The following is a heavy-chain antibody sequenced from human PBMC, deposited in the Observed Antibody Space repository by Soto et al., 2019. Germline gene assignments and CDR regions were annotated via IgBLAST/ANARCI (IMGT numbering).Heavy chain of an antibody. D-gene: IGHD2-21*02. CDR1: GGSISSYY. V-gene: IGHV4-59*01. CDR3: ARDTYGGNSGSVFDY. CDR2: IYYSGST. Sequence: ETLSLTCTVSGGSISSYYWSWIRQPPGKGLEWIGYIYYSGSTNYNPSLKSRVTISVDTSKNQFSLKLSSVTAADTAVYYCARDTYGGNSGSVFDYWGPGTRVIVSS. J-gene: IGHJ4*02.